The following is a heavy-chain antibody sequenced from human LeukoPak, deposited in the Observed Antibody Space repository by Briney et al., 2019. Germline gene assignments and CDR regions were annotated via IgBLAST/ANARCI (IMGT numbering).Heavy chain of an antibody. J-gene: IGHJ6*04. CDR1: GGSVSSGSYY. V-gene: IGHV4-61*01. Sequence: SETLSLTCTVSGGSVSSGSYYWSWIRQPPGKGLEWMGYLYYSGRNNYHPSLKSRVTISVHSSKNQFSLKLSSVTAADTAVYYCARGVGYCSSTSCYAGTYYYYGMDVWGKGTTVTVSS. D-gene: IGHD2-2*01. CDR2: LYYSGRN. CDR3: ARGVGYCSSTSCYAGTYYYYGMDV.